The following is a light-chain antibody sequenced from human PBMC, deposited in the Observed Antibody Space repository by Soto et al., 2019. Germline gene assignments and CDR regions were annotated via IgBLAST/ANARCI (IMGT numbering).Light chain of an antibody. CDR3: QQSYSTPRT. J-gene: IGKJ1*01. CDR2: AAS. V-gene: IGKV1-39*01. Sequence: DIQMTQSQCSLSASVGDRVTITCRASQSSSSYLNWYQQKPGKAPKLLIYAASSLHSGVPSRFSGSGSGTDFTLTISSLQPEDFATYYSQQSYSTPRTFGQGTKVEIK. CDR1: QSSSSY.